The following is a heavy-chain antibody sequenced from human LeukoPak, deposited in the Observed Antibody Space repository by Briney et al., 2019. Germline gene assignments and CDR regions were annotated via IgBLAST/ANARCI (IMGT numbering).Heavy chain of an antibody. CDR3: AREQDGSGLYDPFDI. V-gene: IGHV3-23*01. CDR2: ISSTGGST. Sequence: PGGSLRLSCAASGFTFSNYAMSRVRQAPGKGLEWVSAISSTGGSTHYADSVRGRFTISRDNSKSGLYLQMSSLRAEDTAVYYCAREQDGSGLYDPFDIWGLGTMVTVSS. J-gene: IGHJ3*02. D-gene: IGHD3-22*01. CDR1: GFTFSNYA.